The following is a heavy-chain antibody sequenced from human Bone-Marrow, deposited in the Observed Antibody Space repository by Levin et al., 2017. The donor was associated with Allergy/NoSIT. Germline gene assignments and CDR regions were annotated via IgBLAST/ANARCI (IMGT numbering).Heavy chain of an antibody. CDR2: ISYDGSNR. V-gene: IGHV3-30*18. Sequence: AGGSLRLSCAASGFTFSSYAMHWVRQAPGKGLDWVAVISYDGSNRNYADSVKGRFTISRDNSKNTLYLQMNSLRAEDTAVYYCAKEFSYGGNSAALFDYWGQGTLVTVSS. D-gene: IGHD4-23*01. CDR1: GFTFSSYA. CDR3: AKEFSYGGNSAALFDY. J-gene: IGHJ4*02.